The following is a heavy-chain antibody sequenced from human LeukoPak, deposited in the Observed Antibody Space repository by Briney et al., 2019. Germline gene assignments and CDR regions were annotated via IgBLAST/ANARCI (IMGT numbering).Heavy chain of an antibody. V-gene: IGHV3-30*18. CDR3: AKDGAVAATTNFDY. Sequence: PGGSLRLSCAASGFTFSSYGMHWVRQAPGKGLEWVAVISYDGSNKYYADSVKGRSTISRDNSKNTLYLQMNSLRAEDTAVYYCAKDGAVAATTNFDYWGQGTLVTVSS. D-gene: IGHD6-19*01. CDR1: GFTFSSYG. J-gene: IGHJ4*02. CDR2: ISYDGSNK.